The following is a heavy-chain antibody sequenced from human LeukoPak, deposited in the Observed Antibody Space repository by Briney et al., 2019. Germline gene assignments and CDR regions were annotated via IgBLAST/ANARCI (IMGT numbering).Heavy chain of an antibody. CDR3: ARVAIPYDISPYYDGYMDV. V-gene: IGHV4-61*02. D-gene: IGHD3-22*01. CDR1: GGSISSGSYY. Sequence: SQTLSLTCTVSGGSISSGSYYWSWIRQPAGKGLEWIGRIYTSGSTNYNPSLKSRVTISVDTSKNQFSLKLSSVTAADTAVYYCARVAIPYDISPYYDGYMDVWGKGTTVTVSS. J-gene: IGHJ6*03. CDR2: IYTSGST.